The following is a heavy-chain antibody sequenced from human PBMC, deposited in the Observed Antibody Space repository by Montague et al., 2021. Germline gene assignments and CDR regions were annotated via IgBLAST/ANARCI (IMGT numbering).Heavy chain of an antibody. J-gene: IGHJ4*02. V-gene: IGHV3-30-3*01. CDR1: GFTFSSYA. Sequence: SLRLSCAASGFTFSSYAMHWVRQAPGKGLEWVAVISFDGSNKYYADSVKGRFTISRDNSKITLFLQMNSLRAEDTAVYFCARVLRFFDWTRAGFDYWGQGTLVTVSS. CDR3: ARVLRFFDWTRAGFDY. CDR2: ISFDGSNK. D-gene: IGHD3-9*01.